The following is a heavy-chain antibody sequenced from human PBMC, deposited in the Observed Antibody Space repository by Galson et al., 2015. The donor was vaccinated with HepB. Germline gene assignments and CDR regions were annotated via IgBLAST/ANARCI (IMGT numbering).Heavy chain of an antibody. CDR3: ARDRVGVACMDV. CDR2: IIPIFGTA. Sequence: SVKVSCKASGGTFSSYAISWVRQAPGQGLEWMGGIIPIFGTANYAQKFQGRVTITADESTSTAYMELSSLRSEDTAVYYCARDRVGVACMDVWGQGTTVTVSS. J-gene: IGHJ6*02. D-gene: IGHD2-15*01. CDR1: GGTFSSYA. V-gene: IGHV1-69*13.